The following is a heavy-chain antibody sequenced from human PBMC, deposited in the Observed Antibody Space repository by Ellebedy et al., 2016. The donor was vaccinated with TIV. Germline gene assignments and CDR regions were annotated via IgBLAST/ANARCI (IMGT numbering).Heavy chain of an antibody. CDR2: IDWDDDK. D-gene: IGHD6-25*01. J-gene: IGHJ6*02. Sequence: SGPTLVKPTQTLTLTCTFSGFSLSTSGMCVSWIRQPPGKALEWLARIDWDDDKYYSTSLKTRLTISKDTSKNQVVPTMTNMDPVDTATYYCARIPPYSSGNYYYYYGMDVWGQGTTVTVSS. V-gene: IGHV2-70*11. CDR3: ARIPPYSSGNYYYYYGMDV. CDR1: GFSLSTSGMC.